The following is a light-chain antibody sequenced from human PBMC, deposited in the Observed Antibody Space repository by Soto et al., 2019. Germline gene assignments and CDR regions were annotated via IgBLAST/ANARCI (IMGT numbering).Light chain of an antibody. CDR2: AAS. CDR3: QQSYTTPWT. J-gene: IGKJ1*01. Sequence: EIQMTQSPSSLSASVGDRVTITCRASQSITSYLNWYQQKPGKAPQLLIYAASSLQSGVPSRFSSSGAATDFTLTISSLQPEDFATYFCQQSYTTPWTFGQGTKVEVK. V-gene: IGKV1-39*01. CDR1: QSITSY.